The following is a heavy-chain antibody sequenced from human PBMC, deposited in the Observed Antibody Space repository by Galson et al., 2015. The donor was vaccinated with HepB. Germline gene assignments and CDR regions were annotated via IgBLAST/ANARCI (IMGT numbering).Heavy chain of an antibody. J-gene: IGHJ4*02. Sequence: TLSLTCVVSGYSINSGYYWGWIRQPPGKGLEWIGSIYHSGRTYYNPSLKSRVTISVDTSKNQFSLRLSSVTAADTAVYYCARVEPQWGDLWGQGILVIVSS. CDR1: GYSINSGYY. CDR2: IYHSGRT. D-gene: IGHD1-14*01. V-gene: IGHV4-38-2*01. CDR3: ARVEPQWGDL.